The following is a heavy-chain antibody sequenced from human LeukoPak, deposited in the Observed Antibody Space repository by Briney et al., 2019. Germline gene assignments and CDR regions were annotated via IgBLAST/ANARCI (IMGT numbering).Heavy chain of an antibody. CDR3: ARERLGFRVDV. Sequence: SETMSLTCTVSGDSISNYYWTWIRQSAGKGLQWIGRINTSGNTNYNPYLKSRVTMSLDTSKNQFSLNLSSVTAADTAVYYCARERLGFRVDVWGKWTTVTVSS. V-gene: IGHV4-4*07. D-gene: IGHD3-10*01. CDR2: INTSGNT. J-gene: IGHJ6*04. CDR1: GDSISNYY.